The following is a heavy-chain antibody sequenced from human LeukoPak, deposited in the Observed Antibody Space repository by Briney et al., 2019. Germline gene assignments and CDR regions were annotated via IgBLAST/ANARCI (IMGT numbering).Heavy chain of an antibody. D-gene: IGHD3-9*01. V-gene: IGHV4-39*01. CDR1: GGSISSSSYY. CDR3: ASIPPYYDILTGYESKYYFDY. Sequence: SSETLSLTCTVSGGSISSSSYYWGWIRQPPGKGLEWIGSIYYSGSTYYNPSLKSRVTISVDTSKNQFSLKLSSVTAADTAVYYCASIPPYYDILTGYESKYYFDYWGQGTLVTVSS. CDR2: IYYSGST. J-gene: IGHJ4*02.